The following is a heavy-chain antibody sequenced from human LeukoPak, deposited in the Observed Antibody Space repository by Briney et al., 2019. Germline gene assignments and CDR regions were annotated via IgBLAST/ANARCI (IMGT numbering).Heavy chain of an antibody. CDR3: ARDYDSGFDAFDI. V-gene: IGHV1-2*02. CDR1: GYTFTRYY. CDR2: INPNSGGT. J-gene: IGHJ3*02. D-gene: IGHD3-22*01. Sequence: ASVKVSCKASGYTFTRYYMHWVRQAPGHRLEWMGWINPNSGGTNYAQKFQGRVTMTRDTSISTAYMELSRLRSDDTAVYYCARDYDSGFDAFDIWGQGTMVTVSS.